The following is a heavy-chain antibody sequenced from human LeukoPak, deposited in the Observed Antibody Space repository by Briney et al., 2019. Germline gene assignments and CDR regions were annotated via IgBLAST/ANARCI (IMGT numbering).Heavy chain of an antibody. Sequence: SQNLSLNCAISGDSVSSISVAWNWIRQSPSRGLELMGRTYYRSKWYYEYAVSVKSRINISPATFKDQFSLQLTSVAPGDTAVYYCSLARSEYHYGMDVWGQGTTVTVSS. CDR2: TYYRSKWYY. J-gene: IGHJ6*02. CDR1: GDSVSSISVA. V-gene: IGHV6-1*01. CDR3: SLARSEYHYGMDV.